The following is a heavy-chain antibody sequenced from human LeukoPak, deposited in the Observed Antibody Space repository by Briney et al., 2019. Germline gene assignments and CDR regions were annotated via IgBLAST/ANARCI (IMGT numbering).Heavy chain of an antibody. CDR2: ISSSSSII. J-gene: IGHJ3*02. CDR3: AVAGGNDAFDI. CDR1: GFTFSSYS. V-gene: IGHV3-48*01. D-gene: IGHD6-19*01. Sequence: GGSLRLSCAASGFTFSSYSMNWVRQAPGKGLEWVSYISSSSSIIYYPDSVKGRFTISRDNAKNSLYLQMNSLRAEDTAVYYCAVAGGNDAFDIWGHGTMVTVSS.